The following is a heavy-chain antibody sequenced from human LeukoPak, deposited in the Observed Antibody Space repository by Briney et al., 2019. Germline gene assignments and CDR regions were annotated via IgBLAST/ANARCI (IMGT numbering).Heavy chain of an antibody. Sequence: ASVKVSCKASGYTFTGYYMHWVRQAPGQGLEWMGWINPNSGGTNYAQKFQGRVTMTRDTSISTAYMELSRLRSDDTAVYYCARDLMVLNAFDIWGQGTMVTVSS. J-gene: IGHJ3*02. CDR2: INPNSGGT. CDR3: ARDLMVLNAFDI. CDR1: GYTFTGYY. V-gene: IGHV1-2*02. D-gene: IGHD2-8*02.